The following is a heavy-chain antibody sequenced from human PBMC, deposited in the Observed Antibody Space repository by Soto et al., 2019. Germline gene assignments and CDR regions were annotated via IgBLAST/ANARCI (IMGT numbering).Heavy chain of an antibody. Sequence: QVQLQQWGAGLLKPSETLSLTCAVYGGSFSGYYWSWIRQPPGKGLGWIGEINHSGGTNYNPSLKSRVTISVDTSNNQVSLKLRSVTAADTAVYYCARVRGSGWFDYWGQGTLVTVSS. J-gene: IGHJ4*02. D-gene: IGHD6-19*01. CDR2: INHSGGT. CDR3: ARVRGSGWFDY. CDR1: GGSFSGYY. V-gene: IGHV4-34*01.